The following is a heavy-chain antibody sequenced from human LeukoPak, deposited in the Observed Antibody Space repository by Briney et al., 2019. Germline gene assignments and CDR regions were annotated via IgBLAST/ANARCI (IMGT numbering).Heavy chain of an antibody. D-gene: IGHD6-13*01. CDR1: GYTLTELS. CDR3: ARVFPRIAAAGTVAYYFDY. V-gene: IGHV1-24*01. Sequence: ASVKVSCKVSGYTLTELSMHWVRQAPGKGLEWMGGFDPEDGETIYAQKFQGRVTMTRDTSISTAYMELSRLRSDDTAVYYCARVFPRIAAAGTVAYYFDYWGQGTLVTVSS. J-gene: IGHJ4*02. CDR2: FDPEDGET.